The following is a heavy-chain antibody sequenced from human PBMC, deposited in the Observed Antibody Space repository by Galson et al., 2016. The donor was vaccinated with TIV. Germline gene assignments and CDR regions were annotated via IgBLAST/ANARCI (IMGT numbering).Heavy chain of an antibody. J-gene: IGHJ6*03. CDR3: ARESSDYYYMDV. D-gene: IGHD3-10*01. CDR1: GASITSGSYY. Sequence: LSLTCPVSGASITSGSYYWSWIRQPAGSGLEWIGRIYTTGTTNYNTSLERRVTISVDTSKNHFSLKLTSVTAADTAVYYCARESSDYYYMDVWGKGTTVTVSS. V-gene: IGHV4-61*02. CDR2: IYTTGTT.